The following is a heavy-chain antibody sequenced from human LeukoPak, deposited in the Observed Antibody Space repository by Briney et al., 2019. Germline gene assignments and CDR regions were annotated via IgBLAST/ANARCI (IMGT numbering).Heavy chain of an antibody. D-gene: IGHD2-2*01. CDR3: ATEAYQLPADY. J-gene: IGHJ4*02. CDR2: INTDGSST. CDR1: GFTFSSYW. V-gene: IGHV3-74*01. Sequence: GGSLRLSCAASGFTFSSYWMHWVRQAPGKGLVWVSRINTDGSSTSYADSVKGRFTISRDNAENTLYLQMNSLRAEDTAVYYCATEAYQLPADYWGQGTLVTVSS.